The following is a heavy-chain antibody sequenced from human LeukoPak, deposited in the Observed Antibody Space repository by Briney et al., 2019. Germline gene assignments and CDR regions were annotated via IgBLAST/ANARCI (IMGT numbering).Heavy chain of an antibody. CDR3: LIVANDAFDI. V-gene: IGHV3-30*04. CDR1: GFTFSSYA. J-gene: IGHJ3*02. Sequence: SGGSLRLSCAASGFTFSSYAMHWVRQAPGKGLEWVAVISYDGSNKYYADSVKGRFTISRDNSKNTLYLQMNSLRAEDTAVYNALIVANDAFDIWGQGTMVTVSS. CDR2: ISYDGSNK. D-gene: IGHD3-22*01.